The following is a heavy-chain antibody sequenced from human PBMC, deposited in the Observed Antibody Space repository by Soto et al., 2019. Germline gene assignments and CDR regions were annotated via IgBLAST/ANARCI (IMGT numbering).Heavy chain of an antibody. D-gene: IGHD4-17*01. V-gene: IGHV1-69*06. CDR1: GGTFSSYA. CDR2: IIPIFGTA. Sequence: ASVKVSCKASGGTFSSYAISWVRQAPGQGLEWMGGIIPIFGTANYAQKFQGRVTITADKSTSTAYMELSSLRSEDTAVYYCARVPADYGVQLNYFDYWGQRTMVTVSS. J-gene: IGHJ4*02. CDR3: ARVPADYGVQLNYFDY.